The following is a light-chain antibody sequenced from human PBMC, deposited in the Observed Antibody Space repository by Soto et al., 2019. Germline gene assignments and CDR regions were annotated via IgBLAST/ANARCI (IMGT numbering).Light chain of an antibody. CDR2: RNN. V-gene: IGLV1-47*01. CDR3: SSYTSSMTNV. J-gene: IGLJ6*01. CDR1: SSNIGSNY. Sequence: QSVLTQPPSASGTPGQRVTISCSGSSSNIGSNYVYWYQQLPGTAPKLLIYRNNQRPSGVPDRFSGSKSGTSASLAISGLQAADEADYFCSSYTSSMTNVFGSGTKLTVL.